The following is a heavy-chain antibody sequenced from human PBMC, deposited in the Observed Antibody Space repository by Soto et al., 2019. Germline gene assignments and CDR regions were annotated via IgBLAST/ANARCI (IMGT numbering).Heavy chain of an antibody. D-gene: IGHD3-3*01. CDR1: GYTFTSYG. J-gene: IGHJ6*03. V-gene: IGHV1-18*01. CDR3: ARVVTIFGVVIIDYYYYYMDV. Sequence: QVQLVQSGAEVKKPGASVKVSCKASGYTFTSYGISWVRQAPGQGLEWMGWISAYNGNTNYAQKLRGRVTMTTDTSTSTAYMELRSLRSDDTAVYYCARVVTIFGVVIIDYYYYYMDVWGKGTTVTVSS. CDR2: ISAYNGNT.